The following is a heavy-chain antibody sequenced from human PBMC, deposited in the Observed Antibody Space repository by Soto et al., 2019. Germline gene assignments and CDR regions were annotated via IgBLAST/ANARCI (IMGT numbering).Heavy chain of an antibody. J-gene: IGHJ6*02. CDR2: ISAYNGNT. CDR3: ARDGVDIVATNGYYYGMDV. D-gene: IGHD5-12*01. Sequence: ASVKVSCKASGYTFTSYGISWVRQAPGQGLEWMGWISAYNGNTNYAQKLQGRATMTTDTSTSTAYMELRSLRSDDTAVYYCARDGVDIVATNGYYYGMDVWGQGTTVTVSS. V-gene: IGHV1-18*01. CDR1: GYTFTSYG.